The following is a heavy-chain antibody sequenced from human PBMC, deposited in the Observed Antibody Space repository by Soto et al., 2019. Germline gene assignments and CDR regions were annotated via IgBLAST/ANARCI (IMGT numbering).Heavy chain of an antibody. D-gene: IGHD6-19*01. V-gene: IGHV1-3*01. J-gene: IGHJ4*02. CDR3: ARGRPRQWLGRRDYYFEY. Sequence: QVQLVQSGAEVKKPGASVKVSCKASGYTFTSYAMHWVRQAPGQRLEWMGWINAGNGNTKYSQKFQGRVNITRDTSASTGYMELSSLRSEDTAVYYCARGRPRQWLGRRDYYFEYWGQGTRVTVSS. CDR1: GYTFTSYA. CDR2: INAGNGNT.